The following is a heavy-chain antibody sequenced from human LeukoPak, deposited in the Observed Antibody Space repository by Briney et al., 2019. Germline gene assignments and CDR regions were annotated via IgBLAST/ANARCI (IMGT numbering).Heavy chain of an antibody. CDR1: GLTFSSYA. Sequence: AGGSLRLSCAASGLTFSSYAMHWVRQAPGTGLEWVAVISYNGYNKDYADSVKGRFTITRDNSKNTLYLQMNSLRGEDTAVYYCAKDGSGSFDYFDYWGQGTLVTVSS. V-gene: IGHV3-30-3*01. D-gene: IGHD3-10*01. CDR2: ISYNGYNK. CDR3: AKDGSGSFDYFDY. J-gene: IGHJ4*02.